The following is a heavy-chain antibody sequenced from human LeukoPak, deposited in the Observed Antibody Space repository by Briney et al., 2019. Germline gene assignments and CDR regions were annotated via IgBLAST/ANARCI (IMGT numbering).Heavy chain of an antibody. J-gene: IGHJ6*03. V-gene: IGHV3-21*04. Sequence: PGGSLRLSCAASGFTFRTYSMNWVRQAPGKGLEWVSSISSTSTYIYYADSVKGRFTISRDNSKNTLYLQMNSLRAEDTAVYYCVKVYYYMDVWGKGTPVTVS. CDR3: VKVYYYMDV. CDR2: ISSTSTYI. CDR1: GFTFRTYS.